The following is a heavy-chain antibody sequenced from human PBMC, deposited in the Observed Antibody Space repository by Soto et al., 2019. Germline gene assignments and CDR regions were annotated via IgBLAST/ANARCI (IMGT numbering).Heavy chain of an antibody. CDR3: ARHGGDYGAFYGMDV. Sequence: GESLKISCKGSGYSFTSYWIGWVREMPGKGLERMGIIYPGDSDTRYRPFFQGQVTISADKSISTSYLQWSNMKASDDARYYWARHGGDYGAFYGMDVWGQGTTVTVSS. CDR1: GYSFTSYW. D-gene: IGHD4-17*01. J-gene: IGHJ6*02. CDR2: IYPGDSDT. V-gene: IGHV5-51*01.